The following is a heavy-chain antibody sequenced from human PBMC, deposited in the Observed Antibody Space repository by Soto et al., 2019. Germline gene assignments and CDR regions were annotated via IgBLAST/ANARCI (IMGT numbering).Heavy chain of an antibody. CDR1: GYTFTGYY. J-gene: IGHJ6*03. D-gene: IGHD4-4*01. V-gene: IGHV1-2*04. Sequence: QVQLVQSGAEVKKPGASVKVSCKASGYTFTGYYMHWVRQAPGQGLEWMGWINPNSGGTNYAQKFQGWGTMTRDTSISTAYMELSRLRSDDTAVYYCARGGYSNPPKSYYYYYMDVWGKGTTVTVSS. CDR3: ARGGYSNPPKSYYYYYMDV. CDR2: INPNSGGT.